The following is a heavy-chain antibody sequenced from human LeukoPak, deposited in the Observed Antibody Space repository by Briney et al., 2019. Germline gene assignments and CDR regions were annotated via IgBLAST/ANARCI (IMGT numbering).Heavy chain of an antibody. Sequence: ASVKVSCKASGYTFTSYGISWVRQAPGQGLEWMGRISAYNGNTNYAQKLQGRVTMTTDTSTSTAYMELRSLRSDDTAVYYCARDARKLWFGELLDRNFDYWGQGTLVTVSS. J-gene: IGHJ4*02. CDR3: ARDARKLWFGELLDRNFDY. V-gene: IGHV1-18*01. D-gene: IGHD3-10*01. CDR2: ISAYNGNT. CDR1: GYTFTSYG.